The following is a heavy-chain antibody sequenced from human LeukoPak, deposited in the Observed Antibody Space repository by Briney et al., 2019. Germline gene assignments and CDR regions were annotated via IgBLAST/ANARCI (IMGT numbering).Heavy chain of an antibody. CDR3: VKDFGRVRGTPDS. J-gene: IGHJ4*02. V-gene: IGHV3-64D*06. CDR1: GFVFSIYT. Sequence: GGSLRLSCSASGFVFSIYTMYWVRQAPGKGPEYVSTISGSGNGFSIYYADSVKGRFTISRDDSKSILYLQMNGLRSEDTAVYYCVKDFGRVRGTPDSWGQGTLVTVSS. CDR2: ISGSGNGFSI. D-gene: IGHD3-16*01.